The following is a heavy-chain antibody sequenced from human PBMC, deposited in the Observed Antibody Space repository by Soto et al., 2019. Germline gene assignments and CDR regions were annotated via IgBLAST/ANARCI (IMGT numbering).Heavy chain of an antibody. CDR1: GGTFSSYA. CDR2: IIPIFGTA. J-gene: IGHJ5*02. D-gene: IGHD3-10*01. V-gene: IGHV1-69*13. Sequence: SVKVSCKASGGTFSSYAISWVRQAPGQGLEWMGGIIPIFGTANYAQKFQGRVTITADESTSTAYMELSSLRSEDTAVYYCARALDYSGSGSYARFDPWGQGTLVTVSS. CDR3: ARALDYSGSGSYARFDP.